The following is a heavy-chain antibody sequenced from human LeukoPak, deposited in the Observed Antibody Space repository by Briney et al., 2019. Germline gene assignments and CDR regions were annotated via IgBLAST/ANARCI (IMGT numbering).Heavy chain of an antibody. V-gene: IGHV3-7*01. J-gene: IGHJ4*02. D-gene: IGHD6-13*01. Sequence: PGGSLRLSCAASGFTFSSYWMSWVRQAPGKGLEWVANIKQDGSEKYYVDSVKGRFTISRDNAKNSLYLQMNSLRAEDTAAYYCARALEQLVSDYWGQGTLVTVSS. CDR1: GFTFSSYW. CDR3: ARALEQLVSDY. CDR2: IKQDGSEK.